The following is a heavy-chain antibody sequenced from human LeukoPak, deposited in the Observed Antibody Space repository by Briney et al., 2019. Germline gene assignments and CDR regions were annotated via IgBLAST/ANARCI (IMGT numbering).Heavy chain of an antibody. CDR2: ISGSGGST. CDR1: GFTVSSSY. Sequence: GGSLRLSCAASGFTVSSSYMYWVRQAPGKGLEWVSAISGSGGSTYYADSVKGRFTISRDNSKNTLYLQMNSLRAEDTAVYYCAKDLYSSEDYWGQGTLVTVSS. D-gene: IGHD6-25*01. V-gene: IGHV3-23*01. CDR3: AKDLYSSEDY. J-gene: IGHJ4*02.